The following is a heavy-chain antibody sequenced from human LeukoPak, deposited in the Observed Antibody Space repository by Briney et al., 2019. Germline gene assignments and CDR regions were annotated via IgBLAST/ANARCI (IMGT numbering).Heavy chain of an antibody. CDR1: GGIFNGYY. D-gene: IGHD6-13*01. Sequence: SETLSLTCAVYGGIFNGYYWSWIRQPPGKGLEWIGEINRSGTTNYNPTLKSRVTISVDTSKNQFSLKLSSVTAADTAVYYCARGGGIAAAGDYWGQGTLVTVSS. J-gene: IGHJ4*02. V-gene: IGHV4-34*01. CDR2: INRSGTT. CDR3: ARGGGIAAAGDY.